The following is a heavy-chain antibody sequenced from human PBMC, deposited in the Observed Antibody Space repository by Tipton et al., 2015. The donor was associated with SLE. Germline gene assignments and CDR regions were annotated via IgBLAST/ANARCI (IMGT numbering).Heavy chain of an antibody. D-gene: IGHD6-6*01. Sequence: LRLSCTVSGGSISSYYWSWIRQPPGKGLEWIGYIYYSGSTNYNPSLKSRVTISVDTSKNQFSLKLTSVTAADTAVYYCARRGKLPFDYWGQGTLVTVSS. CDR3: ARRGKLPFDY. CDR1: GGSISSYY. CDR2: IYYSGST. V-gene: IGHV4-59*12. J-gene: IGHJ4*02.